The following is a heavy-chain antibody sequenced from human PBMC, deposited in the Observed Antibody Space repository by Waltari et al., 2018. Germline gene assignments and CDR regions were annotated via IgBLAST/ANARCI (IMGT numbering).Heavy chain of an antibody. CDR1: GFTFSSYA. V-gene: IGHV3-23*01. CDR3: AKGGDYGDYGGY. Sequence: EVQLLESGGGLVQPGGSLRLSCAASGFTFSSYAMSWVRQAPGKGLEWVSAISGSGGSTYDADSVKGRFTISRDNSKNTLYLQMNSLRAEDTAVYYCAKGGDYGDYGGYWGQGTLVTVSS. CDR2: ISGSGGST. J-gene: IGHJ4*02. D-gene: IGHD4-17*01.